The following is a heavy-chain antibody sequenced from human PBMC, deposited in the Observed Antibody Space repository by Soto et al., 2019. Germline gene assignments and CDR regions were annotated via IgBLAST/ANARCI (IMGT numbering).Heavy chain of an antibody. J-gene: IGHJ4*02. V-gene: IGHV3-11*06. Sequence: PGGSLRLSCATSGFPFSDYYMSWIRQAPGKGLEWLSHISPKSTYRNYADSVKGRFTISRDSTKSSLFLQMNSLGVEDTAVYYCTRGGGGGLFEHWGQGVLVTVS. CDR2: ISPKSTYR. CDR3: TRGGGGGLFEH. D-gene: IGHD2-21*01. CDR1: GFPFSDYY.